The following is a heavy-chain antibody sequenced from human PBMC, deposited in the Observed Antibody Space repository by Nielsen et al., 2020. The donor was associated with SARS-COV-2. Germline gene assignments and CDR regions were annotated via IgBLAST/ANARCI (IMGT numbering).Heavy chain of an antibody. CDR2: IDPSDSYT. J-gene: IGHJ6*02. CDR3: AIPQIMTTVTTYGMDV. Sequence: GESLKISCKGSGYSFTSYWISWVRQMPGKGLEWMGRIDPSDSYTNYSPSFQGHVTISADKSISTAYLQWSSLKASDTAMYYCAIPQIMTTVTTYGMDVWGQGTTVTVSS. V-gene: IGHV5-10-1*01. CDR1: GYSFTSYW. D-gene: IGHD4-11*01.